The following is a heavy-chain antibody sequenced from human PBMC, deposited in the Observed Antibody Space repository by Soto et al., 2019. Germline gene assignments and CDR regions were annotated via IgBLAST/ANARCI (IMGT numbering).Heavy chain of an antibody. D-gene: IGHD3-3*01. CDR2: ISSNGGST. J-gene: IGHJ4*02. V-gene: IGHV3-64D*08. CDR3: VKETGVTIFGVVTPLDY. Sequence: GGSLRLSCSASGFTFSSYAMHWVRQAPGKGLEYVSAISSNGGSTYYADSVKGRFTISRDNSKNTLYLQMSSLRAEDTAVYYCVKETGVTIFGVVTPLDYWGQGTLVTVSS. CDR1: GFTFSSYA.